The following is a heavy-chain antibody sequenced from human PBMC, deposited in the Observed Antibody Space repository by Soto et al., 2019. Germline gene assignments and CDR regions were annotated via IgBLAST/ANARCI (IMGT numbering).Heavy chain of an antibody. D-gene: IGHD2-8*01. CDR2: IFDSGST. Sequence: SETLSLTCTVSDGSISGGRHSWSWIRQPPGKGLEWIGYIFDSGSTYYNPSLRSRLSMSVDTSKNQFSLTLTSVTAADPAVYYFAREIMPLTNDCYLYLWGRGTWVTASS. CDR1: DGSISGGRHS. J-gene: IGHJ2*01. CDR3: AREIMPLTNDCYLYL. V-gene: IGHV4-30-4*01.